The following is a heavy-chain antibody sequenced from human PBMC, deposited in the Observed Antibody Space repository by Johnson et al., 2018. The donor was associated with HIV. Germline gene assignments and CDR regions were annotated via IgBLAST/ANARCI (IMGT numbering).Heavy chain of an antibody. D-gene: IGHD3-3*01. J-gene: IGHJ3*02. Sequence: VKLVESGGVVVQPGGSLRLSCAASGFTVSSNYMSWVRQAPGKGLEWVSVIYSGGSTYYADSVKGRFTISRDNSKNTLYLQMNSLRAEDTAVYYCARDRLTIFGVALEAVDIWGQGTMVTVSS. CDR2: IYSGGST. CDR1: GFTVSSNY. CDR3: ARDRLTIFGVALEAVDI. V-gene: IGHV3-66*01.